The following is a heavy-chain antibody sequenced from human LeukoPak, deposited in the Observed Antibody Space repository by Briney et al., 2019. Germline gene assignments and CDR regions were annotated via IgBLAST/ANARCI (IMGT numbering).Heavy chain of an antibody. V-gene: IGHV3-7*01. Sequence: GGSLRLSCAASGFTFRSYWMSWVRQAPGKGLEWVANINQNGGEKYYVDSVKGRFTISRDNGKNSLYLQMNSLRAEDTAVYYCARYRHLGYWGQGTLVTVSS. J-gene: IGHJ4*02. CDR2: INQNGGEK. CDR1: GFTFRSYW. CDR3: ARYRHLGY.